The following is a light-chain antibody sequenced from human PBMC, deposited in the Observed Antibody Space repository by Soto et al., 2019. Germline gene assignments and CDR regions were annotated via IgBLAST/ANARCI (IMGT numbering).Light chain of an antibody. CDR1: SSDVGGYNY. J-gene: IGLJ1*01. CDR3: SSYTSRTTPYV. Sequence: QSALTQPASVSGSPGQSITISCTGTSSDVGGYNYVSWYQQHPGKAPKLIIYEVTNRPSGVSNRFSGSESGDTASLTISGLQAEDEADYYCSSYTSRTTPYVFGGGTKVTVL. V-gene: IGLV2-14*01. CDR2: EVT.